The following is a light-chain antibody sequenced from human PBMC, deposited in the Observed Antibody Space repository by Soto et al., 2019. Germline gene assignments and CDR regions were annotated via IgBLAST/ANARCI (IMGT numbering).Light chain of an antibody. J-gene: IGKJ1*01. Sequence: IQLNQSPASVSAPEGDRVTITHWASQGISSWLAWYQQKPGKAPKLLIYDASSLESGVPSRFSGSGSGTEFTLTITSLQPDDFATYYCQQYNSYPWTFGQGIKVDIK. CDR3: QQYNSYPWT. CDR1: QGISSW. V-gene: IGKV1-5*01. CDR2: DAS.